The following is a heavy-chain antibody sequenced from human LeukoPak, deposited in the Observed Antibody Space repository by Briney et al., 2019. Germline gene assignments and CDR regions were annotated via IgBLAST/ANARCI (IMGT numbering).Heavy chain of an antibody. V-gene: IGHV3-48*03. CDR2: ISRSSSSI. D-gene: IGHD6-6*01. CDR1: GYTFSNYE. J-gene: IGHJ6*02. CDR3: PRGGALIAARHHYYYGMTV. Sequence: PGGSVKVSCAASGYTFSNYEMHWVRQAPGKGLEWMSYISRSSSSINYADSVKGRFTISRDNATNSLYMDMNSLRAEDTAVYYCPRGGALIAARHHYYYGMTVSSQG.